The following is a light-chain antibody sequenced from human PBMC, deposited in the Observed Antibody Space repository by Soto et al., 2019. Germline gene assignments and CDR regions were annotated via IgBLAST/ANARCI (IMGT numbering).Light chain of an antibody. Sequence: EIVMTQSPATLSVSPGERATLSCRASQSVSSNLAWYQQKPGQAPRLLIYGASTRATGIPARFSGSGSGTEFTFTISSLQSEDFAVYYCQQYNNWPQTFGQGT. V-gene: IGKV3D-15*01. CDR3: QQYNNWPQT. CDR1: QSVSSN. CDR2: GAS. J-gene: IGKJ1*01.